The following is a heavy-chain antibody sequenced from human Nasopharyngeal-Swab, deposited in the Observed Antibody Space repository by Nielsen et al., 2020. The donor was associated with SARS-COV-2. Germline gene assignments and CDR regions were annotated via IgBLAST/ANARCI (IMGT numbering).Heavy chain of an antibody. D-gene: IGHD2-2*01. Sequence: GESLNTSCAASGFTFDDYGMSWVRQAPGKGLEWVSGIHWNGGSTGYADSVKGRFTISRDNAKNSLYLQMNSLRAEDTALYYCARGHYRLLHWFDPWGQGTLVTVSS. CDR3: ARGHYRLLHWFDP. CDR2: IHWNGGST. CDR1: GFTFDDYG. V-gene: IGHV3-20*04. J-gene: IGHJ5*02.